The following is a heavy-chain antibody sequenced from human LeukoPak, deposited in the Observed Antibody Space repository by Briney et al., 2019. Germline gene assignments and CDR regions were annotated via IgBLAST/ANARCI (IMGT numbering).Heavy chain of an antibody. J-gene: IGHJ3*02. Sequence: GGSLRLSCAASGFTFSGYSMNWFRQAPGKGLEGVSYISSSSSTIYYADSVKGRFTISRDNAKNSLYLQMNSLRAEDTAVYYCARVAGDIVGVIAIGAFDIWGQGTMVTVSS. CDR3: ARVAGDIVGVIAIGAFDI. CDR1: GFTFSGYS. D-gene: IGHD2-21*01. V-gene: IGHV3-48*01. CDR2: ISSSSSTI.